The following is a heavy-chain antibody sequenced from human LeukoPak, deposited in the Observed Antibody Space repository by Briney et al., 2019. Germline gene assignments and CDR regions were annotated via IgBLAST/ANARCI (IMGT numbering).Heavy chain of an antibody. CDR2: ISSSGSTI. Sequence: GGSLRLSCAASGFTFSTYVMGWVRQAPGKGLEWVSYISSSGSTIYYADSVKGRFTISRDNAKNSLYLQMNSLRAEDTAVYYCARDGKAVAVAFDIWGQGTMVTVSS. J-gene: IGHJ3*02. CDR1: GFTFSTYV. D-gene: IGHD6-19*01. CDR3: ARDGKAVAVAFDI. V-gene: IGHV3-48*04.